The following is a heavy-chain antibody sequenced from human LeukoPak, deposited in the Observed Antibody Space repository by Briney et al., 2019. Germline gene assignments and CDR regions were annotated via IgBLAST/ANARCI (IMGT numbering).Heavy chain of an antibody. CDR2: IIPIFGTA. D-gene: IGHD3-16*02. V-gene: IGHV1-69*13. CDR1: GGTFSSYA. J-gene: IGHJ3*02. CDR3: ARDMPFGGVIVGAFDI. Sequence: GASVKVSCKASGGTFSSYAISWVRQAPGQGLEWMGGIIPIFGTANYAQKFQGRVTITADESTSTAYMELSSLRSEDTAVYYCARDMPFGGVIVGAFDIWGQGTMVTVSS.